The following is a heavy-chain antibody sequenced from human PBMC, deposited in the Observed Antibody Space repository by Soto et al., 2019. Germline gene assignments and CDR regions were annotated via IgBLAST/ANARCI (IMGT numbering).Heavy chain of an antibody. Sequence: SSVKVSCKASGYTFTSYDINWVRQATGQGLEWMGGILPVFRTASYAQKFQGRVTISADDSTSTAYMELSSLRSEDTAMYYCARGGGLTAARGMDVWGDGTTVT. CDR1: GYTFTSYD. CDR3: ARGGGLTAARGMDV. J-gene: IGHJ6*02. CDR2: ILPVFRTA. D-gene: IGHD2-2*01. V-gene: IGHV1-69*13.